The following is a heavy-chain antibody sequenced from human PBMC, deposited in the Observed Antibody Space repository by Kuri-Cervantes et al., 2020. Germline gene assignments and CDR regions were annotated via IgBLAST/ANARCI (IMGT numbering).Heavy chain of an antibody. CDR2: IYHSGST. Sequence: GSLRLSCTVSGGSISSSSYYWGWIRQPPGKGLEWIGSIYHSGSTNYNPSPKSRVTISVDKSKNQFSLKLSSVTAADTAVYYCASLVKEAATNYYYYGMDVWGQGTTVTVSS. CDR3: ASLVKEAATNYYYYGMDV. D-gene: IGHD2-15*01. CDR1: GGSISSSSYY. J-gene: IGHJ6*02. V-gene: IGHV4-39*07.